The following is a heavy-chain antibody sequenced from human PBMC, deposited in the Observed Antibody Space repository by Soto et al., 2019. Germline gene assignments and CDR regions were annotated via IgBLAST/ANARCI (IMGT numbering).Heavy chain of an antibody. J-gene: IGHJ6*02. CDR1: GFTFSSYA. D-gene: IGHD6-6*01. CDR3: AKDLSGEYSSSSGVWNYYYGMDV. CDR2: ISGSGGST. Sequence: EVQLLESGGGLVQPGGSLRLSCAASGFTFSSYAMSWVRQAPGKGLEWVSAISGSGGSTYYADSVKGRFTISRDNSKNTLYLQMNSLRAEDTAVYYCAKDLSGEYSSSSGVWNYYYGMDVWGQGTTVTVSS. V-gene: IGHV3-23*01.